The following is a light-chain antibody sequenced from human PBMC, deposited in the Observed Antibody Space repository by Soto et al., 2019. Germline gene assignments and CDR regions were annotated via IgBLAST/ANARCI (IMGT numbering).Light chain of an antibody. CDR2: AAS. V-gene: IGKV1-17*01. CDR3: LHHNRYSPLT. CDR1: QGIGND. J-gene: IGKJ1*01. Sequence: DMYMNQTQYYITASVGHRVTITCQAVQGIGNDFGLYHQKPGNAPKRLIYAASSLQSGVPSRFSGSGSGTEFTLTISCLHPEDFASYCCLHHNRYSPLTFGQGTRV.